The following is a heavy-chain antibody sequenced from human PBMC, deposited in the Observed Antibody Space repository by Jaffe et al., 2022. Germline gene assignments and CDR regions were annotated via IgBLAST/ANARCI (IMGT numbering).Heavy chain of an antibody. CDR1: GYSISSGYY. CDR3: ARVAVVMTAGNFDY. CDR2: IYHSGST. V-gene: IGHV4-38-2*01. J-gene: IGHJ4*02. D-gene: IGHD6-13*01. Sequence: QVQLQESGPGLVKPSETLSLTCAVSGYSISSGYYWGWIRQPPGKGLEWIGSIYHSGSTYYNPSLKSRVTISVDTSKNQFSLKLSSVTAADTAVYYCARVAVVMTAGNFDYWGQGTLVTVSS.